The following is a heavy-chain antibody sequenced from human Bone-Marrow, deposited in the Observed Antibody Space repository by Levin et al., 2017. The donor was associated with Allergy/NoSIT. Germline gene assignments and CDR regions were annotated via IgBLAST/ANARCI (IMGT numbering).Heavy chain of an antibody. V-gene: IGHV3-23*01. Sequence: QTGGSLRLSCAISGFTFTNFAMTWVRQAPGKGLEWVSTVTGSGQTKFYAASVRGRFTISRDDSTDTLYLQMQSLRADDTAVYYCAKEQDSSTWYGVDSWGQGTQVTVSS. CDR1: GFTFTNFA. CDR2: VTGSGQTK. J-gene: IGHJ4*02. CDR3: AKEQDSSTWYGVDS. D-gene: IGHD6-13*01.